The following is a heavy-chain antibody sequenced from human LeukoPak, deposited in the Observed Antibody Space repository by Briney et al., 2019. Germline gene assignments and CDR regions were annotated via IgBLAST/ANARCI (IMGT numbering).Heavy chain of an antibody. CDR3: AKGTGGYSYGYPFDY. CDR2: ISWNSGSI. J-gene: IGHJ4*02. V-gene: IGHV3-9*01. Sequence: GGSLRLSCAASGFTFDDYAMHWVRQAPGKGLEWVSGISWNSGSIGYADSVKGRFTIPRDNAKNSLYLQMNSLRAEDTALYYCAKGTGGYSYGYPFDYWGQGTLVTVSS. CDR1: GFTFDDYA. D-gene: IGHD5-18*01.